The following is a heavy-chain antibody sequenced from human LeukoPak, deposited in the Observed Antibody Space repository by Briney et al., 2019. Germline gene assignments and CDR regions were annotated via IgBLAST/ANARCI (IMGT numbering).Heavy chain of an antibody. D-gene: IGHD3-10*01. CDR1: GGSISSGSYY. CDR2: IYTSGST. Sequence: SETLSLTCTVSGGSISSGSYYWSWIRQPAGKGLEWIGRIYTSGSTNYNPSLKSRVTISVDTSKNQFSLKLSSVTAADTAVYYCARDVSTMVRGVIINWFDPWGQGTLVTVSS. CDR3: ARDVSTMVRGVIINWFDP. V-gene: IGHV4-61*02. J-gene: IGHJ5*02.